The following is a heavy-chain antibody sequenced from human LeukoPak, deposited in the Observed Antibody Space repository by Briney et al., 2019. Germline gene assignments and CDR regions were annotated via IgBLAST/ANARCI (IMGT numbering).Heavy chain of an antibody. Sequence: PGGSLRLSCAASGFSFSVYAMSWVRQAPGKGLEGVSNISGSGGRTYYTNSVTGRFTISRENFKNTVYLEMNNLGAEGTALYYCAKGGQDFDFWRFDYWGQGNLVIVSS. CDR2: ISGSGGRT. CDR3: AKGGQDFDFWRFDY. D-gene: IGHD3-3*01. CDR1: GFSFSVYA. V-gene: IGHV3-23*01. J-gene: IGHJ4*02.